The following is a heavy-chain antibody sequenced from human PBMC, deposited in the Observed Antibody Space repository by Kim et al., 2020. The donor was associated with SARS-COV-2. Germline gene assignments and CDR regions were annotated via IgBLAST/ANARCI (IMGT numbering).Heavy chain of an antibody. D-gene: IGHD6-19*01. J-gene: IGHJ4*02. V-gene: IGHV3-30*07. CDR3: AGGSGGWSTRGDLDY. Sequence: SGKGRFTISRDNSKNTLYLQMNSLRAEDTAVYYCAGGSGGWSTRGDLDYWGQGTLVTVSS.